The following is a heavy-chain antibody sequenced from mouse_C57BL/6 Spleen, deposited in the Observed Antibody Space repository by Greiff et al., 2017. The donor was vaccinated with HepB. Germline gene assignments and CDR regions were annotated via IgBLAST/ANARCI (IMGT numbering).Heavy chain of an antibody. CDR2: IWSGGST. Sequence: VMLVESGPGLVQPSQSLSITCTVSGFSLTSYGVHWVRQSPGKGLEWLGVIWSGGSTDYNAAFISRLSISKDNSKSQVFFKMNSLQADDTAIYYCARLTGTSYWGQGTSVTVSS. J-gene: IGHJ4*01. CDR1: GFSLTSYG. CDR3: ARLTGTSY. D-gene: IGHD4-1*01. V-gene: IGHV2-2*01.